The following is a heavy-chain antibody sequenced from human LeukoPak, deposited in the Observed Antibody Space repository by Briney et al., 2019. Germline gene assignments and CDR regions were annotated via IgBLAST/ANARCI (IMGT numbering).Heavy chain of an antibody. D-gene: IGHD6-19*01. Sequence: PGGSLRLSCEASGFSSSAHTMNWVSQAPGKGLEWVSSIDRSSSYIYYADSMKGRFSISRDNAKNSLYLQMSSLRAEDTAVYYCAREGQGAWYWFDLWGQGTLVTVSS. CDR3: AREGQGAWYWFDL. CDR1: GFSSSAHT. J-gene: IGHJ5*02. V-gene: IGHV3-21*01. CDR2: IDRSSSYI.